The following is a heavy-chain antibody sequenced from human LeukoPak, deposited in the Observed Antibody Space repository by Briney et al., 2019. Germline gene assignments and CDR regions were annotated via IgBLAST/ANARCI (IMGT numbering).Heavy chain of an antibody. V-gene: IGHV3-23*01. CDR3: ARRNFYDRSHYYYFYYSDD. J-gene: IGHJ4*02. CDR2: ISGSGGNT. D-gene: IGHD3-22*01. CDR1: GFIFSTYV. Sequence: GGSLRLSCAASGFIFSTYVMSWVRQAPGKGLEWVSGISGSGGNTYYADSVKGRFTISRDNSKNTVSLQMKSLRAEDTAIYYCARRNFYDRSHYYYFYYSDDWGQGTLVTVSS.